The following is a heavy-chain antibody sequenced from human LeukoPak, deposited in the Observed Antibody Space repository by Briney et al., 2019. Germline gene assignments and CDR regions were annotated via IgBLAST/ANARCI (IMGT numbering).Heavy chain of an antibody. CDR3: ASYRRLGSGWYYGYFQH. D-gene: IGHD6-19*01. CDR2: IIPIFGTA. CDR1: GGTFSSYA. V-gene: IGHV1-69*01. Sequence: SVKVSCKAPGGTFSSYAISWVRQAPGQGLEWMGGIIPIFGTANYAQKFQGRVTITADESTSTAYMELSSLRSEDTAVYYCASYRRLGSGWYYGYFQHWGQGTLVTVSS. J-gene: IGHJ1*01.